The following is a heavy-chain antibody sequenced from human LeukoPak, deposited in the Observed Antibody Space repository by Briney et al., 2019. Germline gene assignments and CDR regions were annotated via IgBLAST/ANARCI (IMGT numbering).Heavy chain of an antibody. Sequence: GGSLRLSCAASGFTVSSSPINWVRQAPGRGLEWVSVIYSGGNTFYADSVKGRFTISRHNSENTLYLQMNSLSADDTAVYYCVRLMGSGWFDPWGQEPWSPSSQ. CDR1: GFTVSSSP. J-gene: IGHJ5*02. D-gene: IGHD1-26*01. CDR3: VRLMGSGWFDP. CDR2: IYSGGNT. V-gene: IGHV3-53*04.